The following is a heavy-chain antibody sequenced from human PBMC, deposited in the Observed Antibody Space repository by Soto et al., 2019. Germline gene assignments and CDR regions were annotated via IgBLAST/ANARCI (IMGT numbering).Heavy chain of an antibody. Sequence: QGQLMESGGGVVLPGKSLRLSCAASGLPFSGYAMHWVRQAPGTGLEWVASISHTATETFYADSVKGRFTISRDDSKKMVFLQMNNLRPADTAVYHCARVGYGVSLRQGFDPWGEGTLVTGSS. J-gene: IGHJ5*02. CDR2: ISHTATET. D-gene: IGHD3-16*01. V-gene: IGHV3-30-3*01. CDR1: GLPFSGYA. CDR3: ARVGYGVSLRQGFDP.